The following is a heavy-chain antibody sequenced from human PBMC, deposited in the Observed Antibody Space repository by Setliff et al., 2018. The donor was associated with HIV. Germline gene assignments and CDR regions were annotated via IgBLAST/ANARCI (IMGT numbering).Heavy chain of an antibody. CDR1: GASISSYS. CDR2: IHSYGST. D-gene: IGHD3-22*01. Sequence: PSETLSLTCTVSGASISSYSWSWIRQSPGKRLEWIGYIHSYGSTDYNPSLGSRVTISVDTSKNQFSLKLSSVTAADTAVYYCARHIESDADYYESSGYYLYFDYWGQGTLVTVSS. J-gene: IGHJ4*02. CDR3: ARHIESDADYYESSGYYLYFDY. V-gene: IGHV4-59*08.